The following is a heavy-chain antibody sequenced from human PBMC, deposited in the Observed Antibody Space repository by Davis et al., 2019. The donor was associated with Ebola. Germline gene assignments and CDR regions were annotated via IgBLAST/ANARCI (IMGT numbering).Heavy chain of an antibody. J-gene: IGHJ2*01. CDR2: IYYNGRT. D-gene: IGHD6-6*01. Sequence: SETLSLTCSVPGGSISSGTYYWGWVRQPPGKGLEWIGSIYYNGRTYYSSSLEGRVTILLDTSKNQFSLKLRSVTAADTAVYFCARLSGLFSSSSGALYFDLWGRGTLVSVSS. CDR3: ARLSGLFSSSSGALYFDL. CDR1: GGSISSGTYY. V-gene: IGHV4-39*07.